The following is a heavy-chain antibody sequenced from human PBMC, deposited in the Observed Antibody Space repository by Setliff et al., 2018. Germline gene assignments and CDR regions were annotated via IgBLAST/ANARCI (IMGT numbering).Heavy chain of an antibody. CDR3: ARIGIPVDVGYCSSTSCQRRPYYYYGMDV. J-gene: IGHJ6*02. CDR1: GYSFTSYW. Sequence: PGESLKISCKGSGYSFTSYWIGWVRQMPGKGLEWMGIIYPGDSDTRYSPSFQGQVTISADKSISTAYLQWSSLKASDTAMYYCARIGIPVDVGYCSSTSCQRRPYYYYGMDVWGQGTTVTVSS. V-gene: IGHV5-51*01. D-gene: IGHD2-2*03. CDR2: IYPGDSDT.